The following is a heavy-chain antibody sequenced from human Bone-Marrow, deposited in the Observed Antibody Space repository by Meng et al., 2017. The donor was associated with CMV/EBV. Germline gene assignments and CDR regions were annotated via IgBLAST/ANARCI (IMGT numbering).Heavy chain of an antibody. CDR2: IIPIFGTA. CDR1: GGTFSSFA. D-gene: IGHD2-8*01. CDR3: ARGLGYCTNGVCYPTPEVDY. V-gene: IGHV1-69*05. J-gene: IGHJ4*02. Sequence: SVKVSCKASGGTFSSFAITWVRQAPGQGLEWMGGIIPIFGTANYAQKFQGRVTITTDESTSTAYMELSSLRSEDTAVYYCARGLGYCTNGVCYPTPEVDYWGQGPLVTVSS.